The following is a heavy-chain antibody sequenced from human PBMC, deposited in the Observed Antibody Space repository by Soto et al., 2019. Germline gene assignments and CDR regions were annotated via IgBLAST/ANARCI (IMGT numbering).Heavy chain of an antibody. CDR1: GFTFSSYG. J-gene: IGHJ4*02. CDR3: AKDGGASPMVRGDLFPDY. V-gene: IGHV3-30*18. D-gene: IGHD3-10*01. Sequence: QVQLVESGGGVVQPGRSLRLSCAASGFTFSSYGMHWVRQAPGKGLEWVAVISYDGSNKYYADSVKGRFTISRDNSKNTLYLQMNSLRAEDTAVYYCAKDGGASPMVRGDLFPDYWGQGTLVTVSS. CDR2: ISYDGSNK.